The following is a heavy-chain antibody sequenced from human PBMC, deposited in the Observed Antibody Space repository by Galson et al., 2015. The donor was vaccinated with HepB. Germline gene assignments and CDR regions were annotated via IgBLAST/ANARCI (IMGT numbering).Heavy chain of an antibody. J-gene: IGHJ4*02. CDR3: AGSSGWYEDRLDY. D-gene: IGHD6-13*01. V-gene: IGHV1-18*01. CDR2: ISVYNGNT. Sequence: SVKVSCKASGYTFTNYGITWVRQAPGQELEWMGWISVYNGNTNYAQKFQDRVTISVDTSKNEISLHLSSVTTGDTAVYYCAGSSGWYEDRLDYWGQGTPVTVSS. CDR1: GYTFTNYG.